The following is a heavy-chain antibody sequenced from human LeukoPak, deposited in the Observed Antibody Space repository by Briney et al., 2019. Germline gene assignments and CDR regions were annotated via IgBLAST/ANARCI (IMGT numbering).Heavy chain of an antibody. CDR1: GYSFTSSW. J-gene: IGHJ3*02. D-gene: IGHD3-10*01. CDR2: IYPGDSDT. Sequence: GESLKISCKGSGYSFTSSWIGWVRQMSGKGLEWMGIIYPGDSDTRYSPSFQGQVTISADKSISTAYLQWSSLKASDTAMYYCARHPPTSSGELGACDIWGQGTMVTVSS. V-gene: IGHV5-51*01. CDR3: ARHPPTSSGELGACDI.